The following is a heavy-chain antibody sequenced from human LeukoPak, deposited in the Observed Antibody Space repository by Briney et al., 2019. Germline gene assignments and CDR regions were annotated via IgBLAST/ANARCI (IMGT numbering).Heavy chain of an antibody. CDR2: IYHSGST. J-gene: IGHJ4*02. CDR1: GYSISSGYY. CDR3: AKKGLVGDPDHYHFNY. V-gene: IGHV4-38-2*01. D-gene: IGHD3-3*01. Sequence: TSETLSLTCAVSGYSISSGYYWGWIRQPPGKGLEWIGSIYHSGSTYYNPSPKSRVTISVDTSKNQFSLKLSSVTAADTALYYWAKKGLVGDPDHYHFNYWGRETLFTASS.